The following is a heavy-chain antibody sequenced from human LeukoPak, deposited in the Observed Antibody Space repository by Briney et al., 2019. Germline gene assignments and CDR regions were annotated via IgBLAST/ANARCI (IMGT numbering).Heavy chain of an antibody. CDR2: IVVGSGNT. Sequence: ASVKVSCKASGFTFTSSAMQWVRQARGQRLEWIGWIVVGSGNTNYAQKFQERVTITRDMSTSTAYMELSSLRSEDTAVYYCARDSRPVWSGYYPLFDYWGQGTLVTVSS. CDR1: GFTFTSSA. D-gene: IGHD3-3*01. V-gene: IGHV1-58*02. J-gene: IGHJ4*02. CDR3: ARDSRPVWSGYYPLFDY.